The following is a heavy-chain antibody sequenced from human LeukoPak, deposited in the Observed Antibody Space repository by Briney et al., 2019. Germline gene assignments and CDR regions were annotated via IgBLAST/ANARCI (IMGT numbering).Heavy chain of an antibody. CDR2: INPNSGGT. Sequence: ASVKVSCKASGYSFTGYYMHWVRQAPGQGLEWMGWINPNSGGTNYAQKFQGRVTMTRDTSISTAYMDLSRLRSDDTAVYYCARETAHYYYMDVWGKGTTVTISS. V-gene: IGHV1-2*02. CDR1: GYSFTGYY. CDR3: ARETAHYYYMDV. D-gene: IGHD2-21*02. J-gene: IGHJ6*03.